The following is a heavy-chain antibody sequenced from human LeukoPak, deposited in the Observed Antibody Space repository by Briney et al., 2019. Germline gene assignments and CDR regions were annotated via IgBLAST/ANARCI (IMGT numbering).Heavy chain of an antibody. CDR2: IYTSGST. V-gene: IGHV4-4*07. D-gene: IGHD6-6*01. CDR3: ARDYVAQYGSSIYWFDP. CDR1: GGSISSYY. J-gene: IGHJ5*02. Sequence: SETLSLTCTVSGGSISSYYWSWIRQPAGKGLEWIGRIYTSGSTNYNPSLKSRVTMSVDTSKNQFSLKLSSVTAADTAVYYCARDYVAQYGSSIYWFDPWGQGTLVTVSS.